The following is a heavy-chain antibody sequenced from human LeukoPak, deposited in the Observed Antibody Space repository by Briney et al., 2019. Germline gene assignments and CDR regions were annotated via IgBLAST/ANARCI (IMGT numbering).Heavy chain of an antibody. D-gene: IGHD5-12*01. J-gene: IGHJ4*02. CDR3: ASSVDIVATPFDY. Sequence: SETLSLTCTVSGGSISSFYWSWIRQPPGKGLEWIGYIYYSGSTNYNPSLKSRVTISVDTSKNQFSLKLSSETAADTAVYYCASSVDIVATPFDYWGQGTLVTVSS. V-gene: IGHV4-59*01. CDR2: IYYSGST. CDR1: GGSISSFY.